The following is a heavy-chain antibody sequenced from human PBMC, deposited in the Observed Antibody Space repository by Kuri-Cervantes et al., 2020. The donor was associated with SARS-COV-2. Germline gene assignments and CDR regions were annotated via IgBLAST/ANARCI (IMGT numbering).Heavy chain of an antibody. D-gene: IGHD3-9*01. CDR3: ARDVGPTTYDILTGYSDY. V-gene: IGHV3-11*01. CDR1: GGSFSGYY. Sequence: LSLTCAVYGGSFSGYYWSWIRQPPGKGLEWVSYISSSGSTIYYVDSVKGRFTISRDNAKNSLYLQMNSLRAEDTAVYYCARDVGPTTYDILTGYSDYWGQGTLVTVSS. J-gene: IGHJ4*02. CDR2: ISSSGSTI.